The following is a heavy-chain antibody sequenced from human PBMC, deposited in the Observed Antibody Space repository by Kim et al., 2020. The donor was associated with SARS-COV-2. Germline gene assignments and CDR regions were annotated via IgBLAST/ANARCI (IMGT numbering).Heavy chain of an antibody. J-gene: IGHJ4*02. CDR3: ARDCSSTSCYRY. V-gene: IGHV4-4*07. Sequence: NYNPSLKSRVTMSVDTSKNQFSLKLSSVTAADTAVYYCARDCSSTSCYRYWGQGTLVTVSS. D-gene: IGHD2-2*01.